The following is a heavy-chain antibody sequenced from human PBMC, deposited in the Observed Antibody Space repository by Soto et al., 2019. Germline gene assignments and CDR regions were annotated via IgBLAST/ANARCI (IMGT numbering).Heavy chain of an antibody. CDR2: IYYSGST. V-gene: IGHV4-59*01. J-gene: IGHJ3*02. CDR3: ARGQGGSGALLVGAFDI. CDR1: GGSISSYY. D-gene: IGHD3-10*01. Sequence: SETLSLTCTVSGGSISSYYWSWIRQPPGKGLEWIGYIYYSGSTNYNPSLKRRVPISVDTSKNQFSLKLSSVTAADTAVYYCARGQGGSGALLVGAFDIWGQGTMVTVSS.